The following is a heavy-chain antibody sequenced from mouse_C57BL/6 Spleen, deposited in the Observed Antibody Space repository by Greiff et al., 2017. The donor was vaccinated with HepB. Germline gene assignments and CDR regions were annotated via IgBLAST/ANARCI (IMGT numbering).Heavy chain of an antibody. Sequence: DVHLVESGGGLVKPGGSLKLSCAASGFTFSDYGMHWVRQAPEKGLEWVAYISSGSSTIYYADTVKGRFTISRDNAKNTLFLQMTSLRSEDTAMYYCARTLVRGYAMDYWGQGTSVTVSS. CDR3: ARTLVRGYAMDY. V-gene: IGHV5-17*01. CDR1: GFTFSDYG. J-gene: IGHJ4*01. CDR2: ISSGSSTI.